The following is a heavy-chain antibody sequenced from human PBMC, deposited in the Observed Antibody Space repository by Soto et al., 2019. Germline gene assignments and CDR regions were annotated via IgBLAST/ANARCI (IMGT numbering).Heavy chain of an antibody. D-gene: IGHD6-13*01. CDR2: ISAYNGDT. Sequence: QVRLVQSGAEVKKPGASVKVSCKASGYTFTSYGISWVRQAPGQGLEWMGWISAYNGDTNYAQKLQGRVTMTTDTSTSTAYMELRSLRSDDTAVYYCATAEPRIAALFNWFDPWGQGTLVTVSS. V-gene: IGHV1-18*01. CDR1: GYTFTSYG. CDR3: ATAEPRIAALFNWFDP. J-gene: IGHJ5*02.